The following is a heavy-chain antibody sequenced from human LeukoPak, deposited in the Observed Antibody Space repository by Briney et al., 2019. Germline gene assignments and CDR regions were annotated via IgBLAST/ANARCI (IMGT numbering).Heavy chain of an antibody. V-gene: IGHV4-34*01. Sequence: PSETLSLTCAVYGGSFSGYYWSWIRQPPGKGLEWIGEINHSGSTNYNPSLKSRVTISVDTSKNQFSLKLGSVTAADTAVYYCARGVAPADCWGQGTLVTVSS. D-gene: IGHD2-2*01. CDR1: GGSFSGYY. CDR2: INHSGST. J-gene: IGHJ4*02. CDR3: ARGVAPADC.